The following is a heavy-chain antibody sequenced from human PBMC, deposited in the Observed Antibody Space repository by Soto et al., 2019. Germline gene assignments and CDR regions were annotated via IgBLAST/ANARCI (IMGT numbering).Heavy chain of an antibody. CDR1: GYTFTGYY. J-gene: IGHJ4*02. Sequence: ASVKVSCKASGYTFTGYYMHWVRQAPGQGLEWMGWINPNSGGTNYAQKFQGWVTMTRDTSISTAYMELSRLRSDDTAVYYCARATLAAGQIEDGYWGQGTLVTVSS. CDR2: INPNSGGT. V-gene: IGHV1-2*04. CDR3: ARATLAAGQIEDGY. D-gene: IGHD6-19*01.